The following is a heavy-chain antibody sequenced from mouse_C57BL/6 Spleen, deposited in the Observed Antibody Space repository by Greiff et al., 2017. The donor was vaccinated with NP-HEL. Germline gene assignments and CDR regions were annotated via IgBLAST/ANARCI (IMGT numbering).Heavy chain of an antibody. J-gene: IGHJ3*01. Sequence: EVQLQQSGAELVKPGASVKLSCTASGFNIKDYYMHWVKQRTEQGLAWIGRIDPEDGETKYAPKFQGKDTITADTSSNTAYLQLSSLTSEDTAVYYCARSGYYGSSYGFAYWGQGTLVTVSA. D-gene: IGHD1-1*01. CDR2: IDPEDGET. CDR3: ARSGYYGSSYGFAY. V-gene: IGHV14-2*01. CDR1: GFNIKDYY.